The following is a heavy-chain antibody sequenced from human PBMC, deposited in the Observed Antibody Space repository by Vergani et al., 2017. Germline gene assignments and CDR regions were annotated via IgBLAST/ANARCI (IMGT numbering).Heavy chain of an antibody. Sequence: EVQLLESGGGLVQPGGSLRLSCAASGFTFSSYAMSWVRQAPGKGLEWVSLISWDGGSTYFADSVKGRFTISRDNSKNSLYLQMNSLRAEDTALYYCAKDKGIAAAGTIIDYWGQGTLVTVSS. V-gene: IGHV3-43D*03. CDR1: GFTFSSYA. CDR3: AKDKGIAAAGTIIDY. J-gene: IGHJ4*02. D-gene: IGHD6-13*01. CDR2: ISWDGGST.